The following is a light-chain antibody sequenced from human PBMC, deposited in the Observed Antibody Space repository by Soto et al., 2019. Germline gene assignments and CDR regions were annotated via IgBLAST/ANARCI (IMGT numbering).Light chain of an antibody. V-gene: IGKV3-15*01. CDR2: GAS. Sequence: TVLTQSPATLSVSQGERASLSCRASQSVSINLAWYQQKPGQAPRLLIYGASTRATGIPGRFSGSGSGTDFTLSINSLQSEDYAVYYCQEYDNWPPEGTFGQGTKVEV. CDR1: QSVSIN. CDR3: QEYDNWPPEGT. J-gene: IGKJ1*01.